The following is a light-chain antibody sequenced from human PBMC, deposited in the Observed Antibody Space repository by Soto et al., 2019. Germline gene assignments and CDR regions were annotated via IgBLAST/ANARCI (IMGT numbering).Light chain of an antibody. V-gene: IGKV3-15*01. J-gene: IGKJ2*01. CDR1: QSVSRN. CDR3: QQYGGVPYT. CDR2: GAS. Sequence: EVVLTQSPATLSVSPGDRATLSCRASQSVSRNLAWYQQKPGQAPRLLIYGASTRATGVPARFSGSGSATEFTLSISRLEPEDFAIYYCQQYGGVPYTFGQGTKLEIK.